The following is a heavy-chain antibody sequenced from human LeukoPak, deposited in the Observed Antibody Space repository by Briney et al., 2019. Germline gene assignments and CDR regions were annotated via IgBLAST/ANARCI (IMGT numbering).Heavy chain of an antibody. CDR3: ARGDIVPDY. CDR1: GGSISSSSYY. V-gene: IGHV4-39*01. D-gene: IGHD2-15*01. Sequence: PSETLSLTCTVSGGSISSSSYYWGWIRQPPGKGLEWIGSIYYNGSTYYNPSLKSRVTISVDTSKNQFSLKLSSVTAADTAVYYCARGDIVPDYWGQGTLVTVSS. CDR2: IYYNGST. J-gene: IGHJ4*02.